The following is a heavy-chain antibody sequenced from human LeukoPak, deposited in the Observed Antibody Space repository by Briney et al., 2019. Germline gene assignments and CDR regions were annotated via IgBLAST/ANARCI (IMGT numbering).Heavy chain of an antibody. Sequence: PSQTLSLTCTVSGGSIRSGDYYWNWIRQPPGKGLEWIGYIYHSGSTYYNPSLKSRVTISVDRSKNQFSLKLSSVTAADTAVYYCAGFVNYYGSGSYSHYWGQGTLVTVSS. J-gene: IGHJ4*02. V-gene: IGHV4-30-2*01. D-gene: IGHD3-10*01. CDR1: GGSIRSGDYY. CDR3: AGFVNYYGSGSYSHY. CDR2: IYHSGST.